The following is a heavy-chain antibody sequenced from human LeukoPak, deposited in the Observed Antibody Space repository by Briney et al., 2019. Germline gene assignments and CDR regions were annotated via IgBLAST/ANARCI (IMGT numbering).Heavy chain of an antibody. Sequence: SETLSLTCTVSNGSISTYYWSWIRQPPGKGLEWIGYIYYSGSTNHNPSLKSRVTISLDTSKNQFSLKLSSVTAADTAVYYCAREFDFWGQGTLVTVSS. CDR2: IYYSGST. J-gene: IGHJ4*02. CDR3: AREFDF. CDR1: NGSISTYY. V-gene: IGHV4-59*01.